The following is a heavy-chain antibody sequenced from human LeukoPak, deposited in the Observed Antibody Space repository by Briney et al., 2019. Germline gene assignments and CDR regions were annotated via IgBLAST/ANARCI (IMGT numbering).Heavy chain of an antibody. V-gene: IGHV4-34*01. J-gene: IGHJ6*02. CDR3: ARGGDYDFWSGYFYGDYGMDV. CDR1: GGSFSGYY. Sequence: TSETLSLTCAVYGGSFSGYYWSWIRQPPGKGLEWIGEINHSGSTNYNPSLKSRVTISVDTSKNQFSLKLSSVTAADTAVYYCARGGDYDFWSGYFYGDYGMDVWGQGTTVTVSS. D-gene: IGHD3-3*01. CDR2: INHSGST.